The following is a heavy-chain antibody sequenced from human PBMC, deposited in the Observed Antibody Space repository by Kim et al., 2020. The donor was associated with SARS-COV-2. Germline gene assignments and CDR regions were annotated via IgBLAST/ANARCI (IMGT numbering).Heavy chain of an antibody. CDR1: GFTFTSYV. J-gene: IGHJ5*02. Sequence: GGSLRLSCAASGFTFTSYVMSWVRQAPGKGLEWVSTINGGGTSPPYADSVKGRFSISRDNSKNTLFLQMSGLRAADTAVYYCAMGTGACTSSFESWGRG. V-gene: IGHV3-23*01. D-gene: IGHD1-1*01. CDR2: INGGGTSP. CDR3: AMGTGACTSSFES.